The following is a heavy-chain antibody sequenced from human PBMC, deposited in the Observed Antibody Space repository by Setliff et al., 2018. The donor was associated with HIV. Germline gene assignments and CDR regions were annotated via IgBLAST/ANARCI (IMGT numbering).Heavy chain of an antibody. CDR1: GFNFNNYA. CDR3: VKGGTLAGQFYYYMNV. J-gene: IGHJ6*03. CDR2: ITWRGGVL. Sequence: RLSCEGSGFNFNNYAMHWVRQPPGKGLEWVSGITWRGGVLGYAASAKGRFIISRDNARSSLHLQMNSLATEDTALYFCVKGGTLAGQFYYYMNVWGKGTTVTVSS. D-gene: IGHD6-19*01. V-gene: IGHV3-9*01.